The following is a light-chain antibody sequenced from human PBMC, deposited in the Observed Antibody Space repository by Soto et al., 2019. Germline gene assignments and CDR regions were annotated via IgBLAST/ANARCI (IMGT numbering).Light chain of an antibody. CDR2: AAS. CDR3: QQSYSTPQNT. J-gene: IGKJ2*01. CDR1: QSIRYY. Sequence: DIQMTQSPSSLSASVGDRVTITCRASQSIRYYLNWYQQKPGKAPKLLIYAASSLQSWVPSRFSGSGSGTDFTLTISSLQPEDFATYYCQQSYSTPQNTFGQGTKLEIK. V-gene: IGKV1-39*01.